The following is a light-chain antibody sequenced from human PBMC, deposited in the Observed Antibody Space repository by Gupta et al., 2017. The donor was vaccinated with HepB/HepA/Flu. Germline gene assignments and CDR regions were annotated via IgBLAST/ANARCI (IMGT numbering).Light chain of an antibody. CDR3: QQYNNWPRT. J-gene: IGKJ2*01. CDR1: QSVSRN. CDR2: GAS. V-gene: IGKV3-15*01. Sequence: EIVMTQSPATLSVSPGERATLSCRASQSVSRNLAWYQQKPGQAPRLLVYGASTRATGIPGRFSGSGSGTEFTLTISSLQSEDFAVYYCQQYNNWPRTFGQGTKLEIK.